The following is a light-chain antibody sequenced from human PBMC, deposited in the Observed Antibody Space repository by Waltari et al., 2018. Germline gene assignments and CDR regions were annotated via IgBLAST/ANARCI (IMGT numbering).Light chain of an antibody. J-gene: IGLJ2*01. Sequence: SSELTQDPTVSVAMGQTVRITCQGDSRRSYYASWYKQRPGQAPILVFSGNNNRPSGVPDRFSGSSSDNTAVLTITGAQAEDEASYYCHSRDASGVGGSFGGGTKLTVL. CDR3: HSRDASGVGGS. V-gene: IGLV3-19*01. CDR2: GNN. CDR1: SRRSYY.